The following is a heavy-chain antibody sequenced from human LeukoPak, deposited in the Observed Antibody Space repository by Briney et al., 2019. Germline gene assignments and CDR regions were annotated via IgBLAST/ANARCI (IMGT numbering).Heavy chain of an antibody. CDR1: GFTFSSYG. CDR2: ISYDGSNK. V-gene: IGHV3-30*18. J-gene: IGHJ3*01. Sequence: NPGGSLRLSCAASGFTFSSYGMHWVRQAPGKGLEWVAVISYDGSNKYYADSVKGRFTISRDNAKKSLYLQMNSLRAEDTALYYCSKGEYSNSFDTFDFWGQGTMVTVSS. D-gene: IGHD6-6*01. CDR3: SKGEYSNSFDTFDF.